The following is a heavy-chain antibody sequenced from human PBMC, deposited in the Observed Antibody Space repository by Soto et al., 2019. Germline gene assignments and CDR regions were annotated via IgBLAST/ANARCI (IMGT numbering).Heavy chain of an antibody. D-gene: IGHD4-17*01. CDR3: ARDGPGEGTVTTTYYYVMDV. CDR1: GGSISSYY. CDR2: IYYSGST. Sequence: SETLSLTCTVSGGSISSYYWSWIRQPPGKGLEWIGYIYYSGSTNYNPSLKSRVTISVDTSKNQFSLKLSSVTAADTAVYYCARDGPGEGTVTTTYYYVMDVWGQGTTVTVSS. V-gene: IGHV4-59*01. J-gene: IGHJ6*02.